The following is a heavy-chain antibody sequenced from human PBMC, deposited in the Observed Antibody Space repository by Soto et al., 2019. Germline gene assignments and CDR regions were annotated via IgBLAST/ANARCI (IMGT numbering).Heavy chain of an antibody. CDR2: TKNKANSYTT. Sequence: PGGSLRFSCAASGFTFSDRYMDWVRQAPGKGLEWVGRTKNKANSYTTEYAASVKGGFTISRDYSRDSVYLQMNSLKTDDTAVYYCTIEGAYPGPDFDYWGQGTLVTVSS. CDR1: GFTFSDRY. D-gene: IGHD3-16*01. CDR3: TIEGAYPGPDFDY. V-gene: IGHV3-72*01. J-gene: IGHJ4*02.